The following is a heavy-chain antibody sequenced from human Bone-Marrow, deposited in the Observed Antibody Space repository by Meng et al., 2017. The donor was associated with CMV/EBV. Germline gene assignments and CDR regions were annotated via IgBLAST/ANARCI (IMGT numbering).Heavy chain of an antibody. CDR3: AREDDFGVVTHFDY. CDR1: GFTFRNYA. J-gene: IGHJ4*02. Sequence: GESLKISCTASGFTFRNYAMAWVRQAPGKGLEWVSSISSSSSYIYYADSVKGRFTISRDNAKNSLYLQMNSLRAEDTAVYYCAREDDFGVVTHFDYWGQGTLVTVSS. D-gene: IGHD3-3*01. V-gene: IGHV3-21*01. CDR2: ISSSSSYI.